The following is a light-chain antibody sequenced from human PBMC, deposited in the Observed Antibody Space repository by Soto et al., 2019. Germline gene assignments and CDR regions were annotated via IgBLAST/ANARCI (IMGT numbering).Light chain of an antibody. CDR3: QQYNSYPWT. CDR2: KAA. J-gene: IGKJ1*01. CDR1: QTIRSW. Sequence: DIQMTQSPSTLSASIGDRVTITCRASQTIRSWLAWYPQKPGKAPKLLIYKAASLESGVPSRFNGTGSGTEFTLTISSLQPDDFAAFYCQQYNSYPWTFGQGTKVEVK. V-gene: IGKV1-5*03.